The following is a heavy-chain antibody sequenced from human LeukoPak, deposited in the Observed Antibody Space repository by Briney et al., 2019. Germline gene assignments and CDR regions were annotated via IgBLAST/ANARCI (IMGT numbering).Heavy chain of an antibody. CDR1: GGSFSGYY. Sequence: KPSETLSLTCAVYGGSFSGYYWSWIRQPPGKGLEWIGEINHSGSTNYNPSLKSRVTISVDTSKNQFSLKLSSVTAADTAVYYCARKYYYDSSGYYRNHRTVGPFDYWGQGTLVTVSS. CDR3: ARKYYYDSSGYYRNHRTVGPFDY. D-gene: IGHD3-22*01. J-gene: IGHJ4*02. CDR2: INHSGST. V-gene: IGHV4-34*01.